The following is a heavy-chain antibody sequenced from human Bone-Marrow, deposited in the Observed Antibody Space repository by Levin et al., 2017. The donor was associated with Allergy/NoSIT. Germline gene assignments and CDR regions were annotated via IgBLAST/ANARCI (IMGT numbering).Heavy chain of an antibody. CDR1: GFTFSDNY. V-gene: IGHV3-11*01. CDR3: ARALWQLHPFDH. Sequence: LSLTCTASGFTFSDNYMGWIRQAPGKGLEWVSYIGSGDTIRFYADSVKGRFTISRDNAKNSVYLEMNSLRVEDTAVYYCARALWQLHPFDHWGQGTLVTVSS. J-gene: IGHJ4*02. CDR2: IGSGDTIR. D-gene: IGHD2-21*01.